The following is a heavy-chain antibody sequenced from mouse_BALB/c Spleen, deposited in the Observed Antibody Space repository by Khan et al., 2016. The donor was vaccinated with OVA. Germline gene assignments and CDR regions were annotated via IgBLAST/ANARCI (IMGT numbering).Heavy chain of an antibody. V-gene: IGHV1-4*01. Sequence: QVQLQQSGAELARPGASVKMSCKASGYTFTSYTIHWIKKRPGQGLEWIGYINPSNGYTNYNQKFKDKATLTTDKSSTTAYLQLSSLTSDDSAVYNCVRDGSYHSNAGWFAYWGQGTLVTVSA. CDR2: INPSNGYT. CDR1: GYTFTSYT. CDR3: VRDGSYHSNAGWFAY. J-gene: IGHJ3*01. D-gene: IGHD2-5*01.